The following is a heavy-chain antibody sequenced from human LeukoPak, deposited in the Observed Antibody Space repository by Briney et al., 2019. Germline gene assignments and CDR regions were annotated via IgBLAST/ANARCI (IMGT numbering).Heavy chain of an antibody. CDR3: VRDLGVDTSMIFFDF. CDR2: ISAYNGNT. V-gene: IGHV1-18*01. CDR1: GYSFTSFG. Sequence: GASVKVSCKASGYSFTSFGISWVRQAPGQGLEWVGWISAYNGNTRSVQKFQGRVTMTTDTSTSTAYMELRSLRFDDTAVFYCVRDLGVDTSMIFFDFWGQGTLVTVSS. D-gene: IGHD3/OR15-3a*01. J-gene: IGHJ4*02.